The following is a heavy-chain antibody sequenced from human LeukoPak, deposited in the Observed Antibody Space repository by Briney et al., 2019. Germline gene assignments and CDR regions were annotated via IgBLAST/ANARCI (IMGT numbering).Heavy chain of an antibody. Sequence: GGSLRLSCAASGFTFSTYSMSWVRQAPGKGLEWVSYISSSSSTIYYADSVEGRFTISRDNAKNSLYLQMNSLRAEDTAMYYCAKSDGFDYWGQGTLVTVSS. V-gene: IGHV3-48*01. J-gene: IGHJ4*02. CDR3: AKSDGFDY. D-gene: IGHD5-24*01. CDR2: ISSSSSTI. CDR1: GFTFSTYS.